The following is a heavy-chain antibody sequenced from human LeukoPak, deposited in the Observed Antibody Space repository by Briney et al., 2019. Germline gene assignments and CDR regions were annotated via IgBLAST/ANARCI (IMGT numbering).Heavy chain of an antibody. D-gene: IGHD6-19*01. CDR2: ISGSGGST. V-gene: IGHV3-23*01. CDR1: GFTFSSYA. J-gene: IGHJ4*02. Sequence: KSGGSLRLSCAASGFTFSSYAMSWVRQAPGKGLEWVSAISGSGGSTYYADSVKGRFTISRDNSKNTLYLQMNSLRAEDTAVYYCATDPRLDSGGWYLYFDFWGQGTLVTVSS. CDR3: ATDPRLDSGGWYLYFDF.